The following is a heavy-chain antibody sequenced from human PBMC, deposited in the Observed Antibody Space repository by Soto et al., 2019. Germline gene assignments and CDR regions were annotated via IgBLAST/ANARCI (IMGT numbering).Heavy chain of an antibody. CDR2: IGTAGNT. Sequence: PGESLKISCAASGLTFRSYWMHWVRQGPGGGLEWVSAIGTAGNTYYAASVKGRFAISRENAENSLYLQLNSLRVDDTATYYCVRDQFDNFGYHWFDRWGQGTLVTVPS. CDR3: VRDQFDNFGYHWFDR. CDR1: GLTFRSYW. V-gene: IGHV3-13*01. D-gene: IGHD5-18*01. J-gene: IGHJ5*02.